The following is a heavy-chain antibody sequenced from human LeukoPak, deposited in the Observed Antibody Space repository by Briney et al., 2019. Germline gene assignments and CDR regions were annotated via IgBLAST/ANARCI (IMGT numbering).Heavy chain of an antibody. D-gene: IGHD6-19*01. CDR1: GGSISSSS. CDR2: ISSSSSYI. CDR3: ARDPPGRDSSGWDY. V-gene: IGHV3-21*01. Sequence: ETLSLTCTVSGGSISSSSYYWGWIRQPPGKGLEWVSSISSSSSYIYYADSVKGRFTISRDNAKHSLYLQMNSLRAEDTAVYYCARDPPGRDSSGWDYWGQGTLVTVSS. J-gene: IGHJ4*02.